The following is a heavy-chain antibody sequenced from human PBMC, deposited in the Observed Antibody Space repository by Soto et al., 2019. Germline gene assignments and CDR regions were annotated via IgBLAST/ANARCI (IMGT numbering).Heavy chain of an antibody. Sequence: EVQLLESGGGLVQPGGSLRLSCAASGFTFSSYAMSWVRQAPGQGLEWVSAISGSGGSTYYADSVKGRFTISRDNSKNTLYLQMNSLRAEDTAVYYCAKCDGSGSRYYYYYYGMDVWCQGTTVTVSS. CDR1: GFTFSSYA. CDR3: AKCDGSGSRYYYYYYGMDV. CDR2: ISGSGGST. J-gene: IGHJ6*02. V-gene: IGHV3-23*01. D-gene: IGHD3-10*01.